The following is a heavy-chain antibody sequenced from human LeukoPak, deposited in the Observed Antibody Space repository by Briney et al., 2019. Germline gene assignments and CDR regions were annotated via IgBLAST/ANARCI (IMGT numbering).Heavy chain of an antibody. D-gene: IGHD3-10*01. J-gene: IGHJ3*02. CDR1: GGTFSSYA. CDR3: ARYRKIWFGELIDDAFDI. V-gene: IGHV1-69*13. Sequence: SVKVSCKASGGTFSSYAISWVRQAPGQGLEWMGGIIPIFGTANYAQKFQGRVTITADESTSTAYMELSSLRSEDTAVYYCARYRKIWFGELIDDAFDIWGQGTMVTVSS. CDR2: IIPIFGTA.